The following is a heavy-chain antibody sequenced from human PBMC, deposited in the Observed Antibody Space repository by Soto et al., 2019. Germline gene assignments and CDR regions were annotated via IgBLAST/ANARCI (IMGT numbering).Heavy chain of an antibody. V-gene: IGHV1-69*06. CDR2: IIPIFGTA. Sequence: QVQLVQSGAEVKKPGSSVKVSCKASGGTFSSYAISWVRQAPGQGLEWMGGIIPIFGTANYAQKFQGRVTITADKSTSPGHQELRRLRSEETAGYYCAGEVGFCSSSRCPPRGFRPWGQGTLVTVSS. CDR1: GGTFSSYA. CDR3: AGEVGFCSSSRCPPRGFRP. D-gene: IGHD2-2*01. J-gene: IGHJ5*02.